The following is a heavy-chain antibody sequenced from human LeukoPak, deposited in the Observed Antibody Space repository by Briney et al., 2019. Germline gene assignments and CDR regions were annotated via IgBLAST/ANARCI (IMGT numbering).Heavy chain of an antibody. D-gene: IGHD2-15*01. CDR2: INWNGGST. CDR1: GFTFDDYG. CDR3: ARDRSGYSDY. V-gene: IGHV3-20*04. Sequence: GGSLRLSCAASGFTFDDYGMSWVRKAPGKGLEWVSGINWNGGSTGYADPVKGRFLISRDNAKNSLYLQMNSLRAEDTALYYCARDRSGYSDYWGQGTLVTVSS. J-gene: IGHJ4*02.